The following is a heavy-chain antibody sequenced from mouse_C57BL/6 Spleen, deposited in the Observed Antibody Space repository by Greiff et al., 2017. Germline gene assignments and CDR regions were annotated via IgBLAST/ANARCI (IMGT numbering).Heavy chain of an antibody. CDR2: IYPGDGDT. Sequence: QVQLQQSGPELVKPGASVKISCKASGYAFSSSWMNWVKQRPGKGLEWIGRIYPGDGDTNYNGKFKGKATLTADKSSSTAYMQLSSLTSEDSAVYFCARSRNEYDGAMDYWGQGTSVTVSS. CDR3: ARSRNEYDGAMDY. J-gene: IGHJ4*01. V-gene: IGHV1-82*01. D-gene: IGHD2-4*01. CDR1: GYAFSSSW.